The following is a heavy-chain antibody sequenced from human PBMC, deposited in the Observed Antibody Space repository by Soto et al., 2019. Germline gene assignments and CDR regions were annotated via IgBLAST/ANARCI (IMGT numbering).Heavy chain of an antibody. CDR1: GGSISSGDYY. D-gene: IGHD3-16*02. V-gene: IGHV4-30-4*01. J-gene: IGHJ6*02. CDR3: ASVSRGKKGYYYYGMDV. CDR2: IYYSGST. Sequence: SETLSLTCTVSGGSISSGDYYWSWIRQPPGKGLEWIGYIYYSGSTYYNPSLKSRVTISVDTSKNQFSLKLSSVTAADTAVYYCASVSRGKKGYYYYGMDVWGQGTTVTVSS.